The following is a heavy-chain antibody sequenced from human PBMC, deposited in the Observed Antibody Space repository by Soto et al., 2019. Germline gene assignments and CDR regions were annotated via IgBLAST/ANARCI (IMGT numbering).Heavy chain of an antibody. D-gene: IGHD3-10*01. CDR3: ARKVPGSTSRPDYWYFDL. CDR2: ISGGGDAA. CDR1: GFTFINFA. J-gene: IGHJ2*01. V-gene: IGHV3-23*01. Sequence: EVQLLESGGGLVQPGGSLRLSCAGSGFTFINFAMNWVRQAPGKGLEWVSTISGGGDAAFFAESVRGRFTISRDNSKDTVTLQMNSLGVDDTAVYYCARKVPGSTSRPDYWYFDLWGRGTLVTVSS.